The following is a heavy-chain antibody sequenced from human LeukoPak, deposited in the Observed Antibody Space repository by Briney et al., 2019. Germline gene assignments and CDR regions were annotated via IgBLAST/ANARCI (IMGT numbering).Heavy chain of an antibody. CDR2: IIPILGTA. CDR3: ARGGTRVVITYDAFDI. Sequence: GASVKVSCKASGYTFTNYGISWVRQAPGQGLEWMGGIIPILGTANYAQKFQGRVTITADKSTSTAYMELSSLRSEDTAVYYCARGGTRVVITYDAFDIWGQGTMVTVSS. J-gene: IGHJ3*02. CDR1: GYTFTNYG. D-gene: IGHD3-22*01. V-gene: IGHV1-69*10.